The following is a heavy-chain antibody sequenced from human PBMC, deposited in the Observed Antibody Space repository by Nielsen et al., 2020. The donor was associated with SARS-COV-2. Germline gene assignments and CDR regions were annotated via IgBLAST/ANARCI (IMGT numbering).Heavy chain of an antibody. J-gene: IGHJ6*03. CDR2: INHSGRT. CDR1: GGSLTDYY. V-gene: IGHV4-34*01. Sequence: SETLSLTCAVYGGSLTDYYWSWIRQPPGKGLEWIGEINHSGRTNDNPSLKSRVTISVDTSKNQFSLKLSSVTAADTAVYYCARARHPKTGTDHYYYYMDVWGKGTTVTVSS. CDR3: ARARHPKTGTDHYYYYMDV. D-gene: IGHD1-1*01.